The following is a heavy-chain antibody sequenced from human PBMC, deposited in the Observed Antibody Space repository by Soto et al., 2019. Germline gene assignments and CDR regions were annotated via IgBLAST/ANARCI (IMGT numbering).Heavy chain of an antibody. V-gene: IGHV1-69*13. Sequence: GASVKVSRKSSGGTFSSYAISWVRQAPGQGLEWMGGIIPIFGTANYAQKFQGRVTITADESTSTANMELSSLRSEDAAVYYCARAVFSGGSGSSDRYYNGMDVWGQGTTVTGAS. CDR1: GGTFSSYA. J-gene: IGHJ6*01. D-gene: IGHD2-15*01. CDR3: ARAVFSGGSGSSDRYYNGMDV. CDR2: IIPIFGTA.